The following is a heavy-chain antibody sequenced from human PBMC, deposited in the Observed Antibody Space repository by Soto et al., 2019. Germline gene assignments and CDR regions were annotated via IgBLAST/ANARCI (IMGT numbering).Heavy chain of an antibody. D-gene: IGHD1-1*01. CDR3: PRQRRDTNFQTPYTWFDS. J-gene: IGHJ5*01. V-gene: IGHV4-39*01. Sequence: SETLSLTCIVSGVSINSNSFYWGWVRQPPGKGLEWIASTYYNGITFSSPSLRSRVTVSVDTSRNRLSLEVRSVTAADTAVYYCPRQRRDTNFQTPYTWFDSWGRGTLVT. CDR1: GVSINSNSFY. CDR2: TYYNGIT.